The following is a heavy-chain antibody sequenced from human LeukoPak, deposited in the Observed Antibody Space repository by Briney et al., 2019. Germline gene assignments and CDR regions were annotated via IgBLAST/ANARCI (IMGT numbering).Heavy chain of an antibody. Sequence: GGSLRLSCAASGFTFSSYAMSWVRQAPGKGLGWVSAISGSGGSTYYADSVKGRFTISRDNSKNTLYLQMNSLRAEDTAVYYCAKDRETNYDILTGYYSLYYYYGMDVWGQGTTVTVSS. J-gene: IGHJ6*02. CDR3: AKDRETNYDILTGYYSLYYYYGMDV. CDR1: GFTFSSYA. V-gene: IGHV3-23*01. D-gene: IGHD3-9*01. CDR2: ISGSGGST.